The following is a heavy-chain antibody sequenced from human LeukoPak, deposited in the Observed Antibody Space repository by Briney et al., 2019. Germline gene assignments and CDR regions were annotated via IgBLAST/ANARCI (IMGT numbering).Heavy chain of an antibody. V-gene: IGHV4-34*01. CDR1: GGSFSGYD. CDR2: INHSGST. Sequence: SETLSLTCAVYGGSFSGYDRSWIRQPPGKGLEWVGAINHSGSTNYNPSLKSRVTISVDTSKNQFSLKLSSVTAADTSVYSCARKNPRYNYGLDVWGLGTTVTVSS. CDR3: ARKNPRYNYGLDV. J-gene: IGHJ6*02.